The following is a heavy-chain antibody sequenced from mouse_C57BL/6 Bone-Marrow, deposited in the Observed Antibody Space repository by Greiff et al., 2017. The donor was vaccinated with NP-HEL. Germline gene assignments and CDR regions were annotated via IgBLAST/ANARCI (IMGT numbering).Heavy chain of an antibody. CDR3: AYDYSAWFAY. CDR1: GYTFTSYW. J-gene: IGHJ3*01. D-gene: IGHD2-4*01. Sequence: QVQLQQPGAELVKPGASVKLSCKASGYTFTSYWMHWVKQRPGQGLAWIGMIHPNSGSTNYNEKFKSKATLTVDKSSSTAYMQLSSLTSEDSAVYYCAYDYSAWFAYWGQGTLVTVSA. CDR2: IHPNSGST. V-gene: IGHV1-64*01.